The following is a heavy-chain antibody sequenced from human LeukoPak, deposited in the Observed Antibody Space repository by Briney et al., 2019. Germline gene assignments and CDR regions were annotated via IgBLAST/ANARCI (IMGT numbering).Heavy chain of an antibody. V-gene: IGHV1-18*01. J-gene: IGHJ5*02. Sequence: ASVKVSCKASGYTLTSYGISWVRQAPGQGLEWMGWISAYNGNTNYAQKLQGRVTMTTDTSTSTAYMELRSLRSDDTAVYYCARVSIFGVVIMNNWFDPWGQGTLVTVSS. D-gene: IGHD3-3*01. CDR3: ARVSIFGVVIMNNWFDP. CDR2: ISAYNGNT. CDR1: GYTLTSYG.